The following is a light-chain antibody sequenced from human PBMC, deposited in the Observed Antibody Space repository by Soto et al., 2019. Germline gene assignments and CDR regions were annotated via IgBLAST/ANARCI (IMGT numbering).Light chain of an antibody. CDR3: QQYNTGPLT. CDR2: DSS. V-gene: IGKV3-15*01. J-gene: IGKJ3*01. CDR1: QSVSSN. Sequence: ETVMTQSPATLSVSPGERPTLSCRASQSVSSNLAWYQQKPGQAPRLLIYDSSTRATGIPARFSGSVSGTEFTLTISSVQYEDFAVYYFQQYNTGPLTFGPGNKVDIK.